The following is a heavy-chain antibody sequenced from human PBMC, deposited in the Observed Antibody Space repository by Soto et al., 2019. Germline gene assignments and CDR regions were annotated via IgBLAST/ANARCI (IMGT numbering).Heavy chain of an antibody. CDR1: GFTSSSYA. CDR3: AKDMGSGWDGYYYYCMDA. Sequence: EVQLLESGGGLVQPGGSLRLSCVASGFTSSSYAMTWVRQAPGKGLEWVSAISGSGGSTYYADSVKGRFTISRDNSKNTLFLQMNSLRAEDTALYYCAKDMGSGWDGYYYYCMDAWGKGTTVTVSS. D-gene: IGHD6-19*01. J-gene: IGHJ6*03. V-gene: IGHV3-23*01. CDR2: ISGSGGST.